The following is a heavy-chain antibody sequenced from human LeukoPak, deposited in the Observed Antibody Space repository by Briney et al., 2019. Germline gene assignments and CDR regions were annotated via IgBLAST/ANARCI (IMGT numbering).Heavy chain of an antibody. Sequence: GASVKVSCKASGYTFTRSGISWVRQAPGQGLEWMGSNSVYNGNTNYARELQGRLTMTTDTSTSTAYMELRSLRSDDTAIYYCACYYYDSSGYPRPWFDPWGQGTLVIVSS. J-gene: IGHJ5*02. CDR1: GYTFTRSG. V-gene: IGHV1-18*01. CDR2: NSVYNGNT. D-gene: IGHD3-22*01. CDR3: ACYYYDSSGYPRPWFDP.